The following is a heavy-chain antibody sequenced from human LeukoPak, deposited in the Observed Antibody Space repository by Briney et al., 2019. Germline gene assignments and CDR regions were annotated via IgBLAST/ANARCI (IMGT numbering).Heavy chain of an antibody. J-gene: IGHJ4*02. CDR3: ARDDDFTIFSY. Sequence: PGGSLRLSCAASGFTFNSYTMSWVRQAPGKGLEWVSVIYSGGSTYYADSVKGRFTISRDNSKNTLYLQMNSLRAEDTAVYYCARDDDFTIFSYWGQGTLVTVSS. D-gene: IGHD3-3*01. CDR2: IYSGGST. CDR1: GFTFNSYT. V-gene: IGHV3-66*02.